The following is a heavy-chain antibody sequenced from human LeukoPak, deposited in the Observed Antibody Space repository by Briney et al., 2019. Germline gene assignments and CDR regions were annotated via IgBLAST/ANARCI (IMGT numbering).Heavy chain of an antibody. CDR1: GYTFTSYY. Sequence: GASVKVSCKASGYTFTSYYMHWVRQAPGQGLEWMGIINPSGGSTSYAQKLQGRVTMTRDTSTSTVYMELSSLRSEDTAVYYCARVGQWLVPDYWGQGTLVTVSS. CDR3: ARVGQWLVPDY. V-gene: IGHV1-46*01. D-gene: IGHD6-19*01. J-gene: IGHJ4*02. CDR2: INPSGGST.